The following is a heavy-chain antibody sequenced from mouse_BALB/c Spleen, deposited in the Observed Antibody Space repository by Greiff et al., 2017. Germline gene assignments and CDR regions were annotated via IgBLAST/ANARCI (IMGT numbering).Heavy chain of an antibody. J-gene: IGHJ3*01. Sequence: QVQLKESGPGLVQPSQSLSITCTVSGFSLTSYGVHWVRQSPGKGLEWLGVIWSGGSTDDNAAFISRLSISKDNSKSQVFFKMNSLQANDTAIYYCARKGGYDWFAYWGQGTLVTVSA. D-gene: IGHD2-14*01. CDR2: IWSGGST. CDR1: GFSLTSYG. CDR3: ARKGGYDWFAY. V-gene: IGHV2-2*02.